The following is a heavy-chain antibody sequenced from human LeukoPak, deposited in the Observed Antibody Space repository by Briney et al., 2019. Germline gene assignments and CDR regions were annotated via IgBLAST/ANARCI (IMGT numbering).Heavy chain of an antibody. CDR3: AKVISSGYYYDS. CDR1: GLTFSNYG. D-gene: IGHD3-22*01. J-gene: IGHJ4*02. CDR2: ITGGGDST. V-gene: IGHV3-23*01. Sequence: GGSRRLPFAASGLTFSNYGWNGFRQPPGKGRFWVSAITGGGDSTYYSDSVKDRFAISRDNSKNTLFLQMNSLRAEDTALYYCAKVISSGYYYDSWGQGTLVTVSA.